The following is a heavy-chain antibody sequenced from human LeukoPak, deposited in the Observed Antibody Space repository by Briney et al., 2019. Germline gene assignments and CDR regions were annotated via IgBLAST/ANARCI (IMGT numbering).Heavy chain of an antibody. CDR3: AGGRIQLWLHFYGMDV. V-gene: IGHV4-59*12. D-gene: IGHD5-18*01. CDR1: GGSISSYY. J-gene: IGHJ6*02. Sequence: SETLSLTCTVSGGSISSYYWSWIRQPPGKGLEWIGYIYYSGSTNYNPSLKSRVTISVDTSKNQFSLKLGSVTAADTAVYYCAGGRIQLWLHFYGMDVWGQGTTVTVSS. CDR2: IYYSGST.